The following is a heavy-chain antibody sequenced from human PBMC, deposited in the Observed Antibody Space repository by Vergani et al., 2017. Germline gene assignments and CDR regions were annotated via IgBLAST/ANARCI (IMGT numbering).Heavy chain of an antibody. CDR3: VKDHPVFDE. Sequence: HVQMVESGGGVVQPGRSLRLSCAVSGFRFSDYGMHWVRQAPGKGLEWVAFIQKDGIDKFYADSVRGRFTISRDISKNTLYLEMNSLSAEDTALYHCVKDHPVFDEWGRGTLVSVS. CDR1: GFRFSDYG. CDR2: IQKDGIDK. V-gene: IGHV3-30*18. J-gene: IGHJ4*02.